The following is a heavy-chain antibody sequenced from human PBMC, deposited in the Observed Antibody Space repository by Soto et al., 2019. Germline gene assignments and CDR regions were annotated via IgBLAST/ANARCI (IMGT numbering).Heavy chain of an antibody. CDR3: ARLDRVRRTVYYYYYGMDV. CDR1: GGTFSSYD. Sequence: QVQLVQSGAEVKKPGSSVKVSCKASGGTFSSYDINWVRQATGQGLEWMGWMNPNSGNTGYAQKFQGRVTMTRNTSISTAYMELSSLRSEDTAVYYCARLDRVRRTVYYYYYGMDVWGQGTTVTVSS. CDR2: MNPNSGNT. J-gene: IGHJ6*02. V-gene: IGHV1-8*02. D-gene: IGHD3-10*01.